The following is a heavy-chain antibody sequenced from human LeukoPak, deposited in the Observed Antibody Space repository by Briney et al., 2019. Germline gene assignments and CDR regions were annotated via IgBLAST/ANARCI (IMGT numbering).Heavy chain of an antibody. Sequence: GGSLRLSCAASGFIFSSYAMSWVRQAPGKGLEWVANIKQDGSEKYYVDSVKGRFTISRDNARNSLYLQMNSLRAEDTAMYYCARDLQILRFLEWSAFDYWGQGTLVTVSS. CDR3: ARDLQILRFLEWSAFDY. D-gene: IGHD3-3*01. J-gene: IGHJ4*02. V-gene: IGHV3-7*01. CDR1: GFIFSSYA. CDR2: IKQDGSEK.